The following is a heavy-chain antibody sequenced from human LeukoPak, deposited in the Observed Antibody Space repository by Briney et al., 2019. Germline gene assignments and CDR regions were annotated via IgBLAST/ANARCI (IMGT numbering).Heavy chain of an antibody. Sequence: SETLSLTCTVSGGSISSGSYYWGWIRQPPGKGLEWIGSIYYSGSTYYNPSLKSRVTISVDTSKNQFSLKLSSVTAADTAVYYCASLYCSSTSCYKAFDYWGQGTLVTVSS. J-gene: IGHJ4*02. CDR3: ASLYCSSTSCYKAFDY. V-gene: IGHV4-39*01. D-gene: IGHD2-2*02. CDR2: IYYSGST. CDR1: GGSISSGSYY.